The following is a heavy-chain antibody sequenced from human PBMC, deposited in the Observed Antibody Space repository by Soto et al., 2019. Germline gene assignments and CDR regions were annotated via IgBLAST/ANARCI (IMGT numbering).Heavy chain of an antibody. J-gene: IGHJ5*02. CDR2: IFSSGST. Sequence: LETLSLTCTVSGGSITDYSWVWIRQPAGKGLEWIGRIFSSGSTNYNPSLKGRITMSLDASKNQFSLKLNSATATDTAVYFCARDQGVVVTADNWFDPWGQGILVTVSS. D-gene: IGHD2-21*02. CDR3: ARDQGVVVTADNWFDP. CDR1: GGSITDYS. V-gene: IGHV4-4*07.